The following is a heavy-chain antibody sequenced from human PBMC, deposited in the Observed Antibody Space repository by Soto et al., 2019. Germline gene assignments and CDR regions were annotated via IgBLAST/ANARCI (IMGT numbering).Heavy chain of an antibody. V-gene: IGHV4-34*01. CDR2: INHSGST. J-gene: IGHJ3*02. D-gene: IGHD4-17*01. CDR3: ARADLHGDHVADPFDI. Sequence: QVQLQQWGAGLLKPSETLSLTCAVYGGSFSGYYWSWIRQPPGKGLEWIGEINHSGSTDYNPSLKNRVSFSVHPSTDQSAQKPGSLPAADMAVHSCARADLHGDHVADPFDIWGRGPIDPVSS. CDR1: GGSFSGYY.